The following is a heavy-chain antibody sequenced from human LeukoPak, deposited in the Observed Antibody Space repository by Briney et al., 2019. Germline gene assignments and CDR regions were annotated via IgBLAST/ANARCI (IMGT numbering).Heavy chain of an antibody. CDR3: ARGGYGDYGDEYYFDY. CDR1: GGSISSSSYY. CDR2: IYYSGST. J-gene: IGHJ4*02. Sequence: PSETLSLTCTVSGGSISSSSYYWGWIRQPPGKGLEWIGSIYYSGSTYYNPSLKSRVTISVDTSKNQFSLKLSSVTAADTAVYYCARGGYGDYGDEYYFDYWGQGTLVTVSS. D-gene: IGHD4-17*01. V-gene: IGHV4-39*07.